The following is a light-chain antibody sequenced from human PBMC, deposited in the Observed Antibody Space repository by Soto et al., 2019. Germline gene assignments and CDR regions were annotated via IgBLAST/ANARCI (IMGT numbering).Light chain of an antibody. CDR2: GST. J-gene: IGLJ1*01. V-gene: IGLV1-40*01. CDR3: QSYDSSLGGNYV. CDR1: SSNIGAGYD. Sequence: VLSHPPSVSWAPGQRVTISCTGSSSNIGAGYDAHWFQQVPGTAPKLLIYGSTNRPSGVPDRFSGSKSGTSASLAITGLQAEDEADYYCQSYDSSLGGNYVFGTGTKVT.